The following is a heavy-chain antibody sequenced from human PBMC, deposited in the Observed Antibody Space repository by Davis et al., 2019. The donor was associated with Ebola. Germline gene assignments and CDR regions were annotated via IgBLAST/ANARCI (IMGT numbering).Heavy chain of an antibody. D-gene: IGHD5-12*01. J-gene: IGHJ5*02. CDR1: GGSISSSSYY. CDR3: ARLGVYEWLRLLDP. CDR2: IYYSGST. Sequence: MPSETLSLTCTVSGGSISSSSYYWGWIRQPPGKGLEWIGSIYYSGSTYYNPSLKSRVTISVDTSKNQFSLKLSSVTAADTAMYYCARLGVYEWLRLLDPWGQGTLVTVSS. V-gene: IGHV4-39*07.